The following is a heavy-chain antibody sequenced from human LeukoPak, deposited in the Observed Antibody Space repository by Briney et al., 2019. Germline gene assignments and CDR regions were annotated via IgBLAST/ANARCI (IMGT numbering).Heavy chain of an antibody. Sequence: SVKVSCKASGGTFSSYAISWVRQAPGQGLEWMGGIIPIFGTANYAQKFQGRVTITADKSTSTAYMELSSLRSEDTAVYYCARANYYGSGSSDIWGQGQWSPSLQ. D-gene: IGHD3-10*01. CDR1: GGTFSSYA. CDR2: IIPIFGTA. V-gene: IGHV1-69*06. CDR3: ARANYYGSGSSDI. J-gene: IGHJ3*02.